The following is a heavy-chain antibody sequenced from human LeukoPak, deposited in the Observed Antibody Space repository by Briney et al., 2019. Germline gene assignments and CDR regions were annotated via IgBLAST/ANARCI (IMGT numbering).Heavy chain of an antibody. V-gene: IGHV1-69*13. J-gene: IGHJ4*02. D-gene: IGHD3-3*01. CDR3: ARVEPYDFWSGYYNIDY. CDR2: IIPIFGTA. Sequence: GASVRVSCKASGGTFSSYAISWVRQAPGQGLEWIGGIIPIFGTANYAQKFQGRVTITADESTSTAYMELSSLRSEDTAVYYCARVEPYDFWSGYYNIDYWGQGTLVTVSS. CDR1: GGTFSSYA.